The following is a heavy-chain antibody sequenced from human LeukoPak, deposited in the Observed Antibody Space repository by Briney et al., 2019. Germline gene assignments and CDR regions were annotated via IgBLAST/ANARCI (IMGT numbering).Heavy chain of an antibody. CDR2: INHSGST. CDR1: GGSFSGYY. Sequence: PSETLSLTCAVYGGSFSGYYWSWIRQPPGKGLEWIGEINHSGSTNYNPSLKSRVTISVDTSKNQFSLELSSVTAADTSVYYCARRGGITGTTELDVWGKGTTVTVSS. CDR3: ARRGGITGTTELDV. D-gene: IGHD1-7*01. J-gene: IGHJ6*04. V-gene: IGHV4-34*01.